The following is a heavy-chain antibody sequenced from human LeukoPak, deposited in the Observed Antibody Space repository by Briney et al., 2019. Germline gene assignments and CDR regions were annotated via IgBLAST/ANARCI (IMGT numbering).Heavy chain of an antibody. J-gene: IGHJ4*02. CDR2: IKHDGSEK. V-gene: IGHV3-7*03. CDR1: GFTFSSYW. Sequence: TGGSLRLFCAASGFTFSSYWMHWVRQAPGKGLEWVANIKHDGSEKNYVDSVKGRFTISRDNAKNSLYLQMNSLRAEDTAVYYCATPLDYYDTSDSHQGGDWGQGTLVTVSS. D-gene: IGHD3-22*01. CDR3: ATPLDYYDTSDSHQGGD.